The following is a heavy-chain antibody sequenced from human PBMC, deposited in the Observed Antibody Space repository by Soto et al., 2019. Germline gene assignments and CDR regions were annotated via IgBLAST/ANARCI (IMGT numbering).Heavy chain of an antibody. V-gene: IGHV3-15*01. J-gene: IGHJ3*02. D-gene: IGHD3-3*01. CDR3: TAQGGTIFGVVTHGDDAFDI. Sequence: GGSLRLSCAASGFTFSNAWMSWVRQAPGKGLEWVGRIKSKTDGGTTDYAAPVKGRFTISRDDSKNTLYLQMNSLKTEDTAVYYCTAQGGTIFGVVTHGDDAFDIWGQGTMVTVSS. CDR1: GFTFSNAW. CDR2: IKSKTDGGTT.